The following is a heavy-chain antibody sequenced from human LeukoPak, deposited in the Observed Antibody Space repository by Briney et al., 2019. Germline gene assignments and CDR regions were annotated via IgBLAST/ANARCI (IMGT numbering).Heavy chain of an antibody. CDR3: AASGSGSSDY. Sequence: PPETLSLTCAVYGGSVSGYYWSWIRQPPGKGLEWIGEINHSGSTNYNPSLKSRVTISVDTSKNHFSLKLSSVTAADTAVYYCAASGSGSSDYWGQGTLVPVSS. V-gene: IGHV4-34*01. CDR2: INHSGST. J-gene: IGHJ4*02. D-gene: IGHD3-10*01. CDR1: GGSVSGYY.